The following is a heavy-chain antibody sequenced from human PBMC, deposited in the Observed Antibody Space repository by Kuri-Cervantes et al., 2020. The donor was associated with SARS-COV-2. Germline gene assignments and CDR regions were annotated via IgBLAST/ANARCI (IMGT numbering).Heavy chain of an antibody. J-gene: IGHJ4*02. CDR2: INHDATI. Sequence: SETLSLTCAGGGWSLTGYYWTWFRQPPGKGLEWIGNINHDATINNNPPLKSRVTISLDTSTHHVSLKMQSVTAADTAIYFCARGRWGIDEYWGQGTTVTVSS. CDR1: GWSLTGYY. D-gene: IGHD7-27*01. V-gene: IGHV4-34*01. CDR3: ARGRWGIDEY.